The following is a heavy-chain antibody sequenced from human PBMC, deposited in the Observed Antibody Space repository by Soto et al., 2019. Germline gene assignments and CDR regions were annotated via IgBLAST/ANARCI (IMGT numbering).Heavy chain of an antibody. CDR2: FSNYNGNT. CDR1: GYSFTNYG. D-gene: IGHD6-13*01. J-gene: IGHJ4*02. V-gene: IGHV1-18*01. CDR3: ARDRGSSLDY. Sequence: QVQLVQSGTEVKKPGASVKVSCKASGYSFTNYGVSWVRQVPGQGLEWMGWFSNYNGNTNYARKLQGRVTMTTDTSTTTAYMELRNLRSDDTAVYYCARDRGSSLDYWGQGTLVTVSS.